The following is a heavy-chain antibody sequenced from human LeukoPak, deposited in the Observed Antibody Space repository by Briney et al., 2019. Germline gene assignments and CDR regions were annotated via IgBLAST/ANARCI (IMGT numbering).Heavy chain of an antibody. J-gene: IGHJ4*02. D-gene: IGHD1-1*01. V-gene: IGHV1-18*01. CDR3: ARKLEKHGGGDY. Sequence: ASVKVSCKASGYTFTSYGISWVRQAPGQGLEWMGWISADKGNTNYAQKLQGRVTMTTDTSTSTAYMELRSLRSDDTAVYYWARKLEKHGGGDYWGQGTLVTVSS. CDR2: ISADKGNT. CDR1: GYTFTSYG.